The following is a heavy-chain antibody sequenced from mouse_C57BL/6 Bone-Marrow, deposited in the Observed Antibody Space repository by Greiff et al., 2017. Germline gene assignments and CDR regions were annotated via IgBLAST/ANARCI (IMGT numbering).Heavy chain of an antibody. CDR1: GYTFTSYG. CDR3: ARLDDGYYYFDY. D-gene: IGHD2-3*01. Sequence: VQFQQSGAELARPGASVKLSCKTSGYTFTSYGISWVKQRTGQGLEWIGEIYPRSGNTYYNEKFKGKATLTADKSSSTAYMELRSLTSEDSAVYFCARLDDGYYYFDYWGQGTTLTVSS. V-gene: IGHV1-81*01. CDR2: IYPRSGNT. J-gene: IGHJ2*01.